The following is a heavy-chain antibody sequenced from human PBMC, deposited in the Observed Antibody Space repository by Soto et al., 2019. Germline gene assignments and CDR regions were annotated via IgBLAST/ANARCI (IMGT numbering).Heavy chain of an antibody. J-gene: IGHJ1*01. Sequence: QLQLQESGPGLVKPSETLSLTCTVSGGSISSSSYYWGWIRQPPGKGLEWIGNIYYSGSSYYNPSLKSRVTISVDTPNDQFSLKLSSVTAADTAVYYCARHCGSTSCYVSQEYFQPWGQGTLVTVSS. CDR1: GGSISSSSYY. V-gene: IGHV4-39*01. D-gene: IGHD2-2*01. CDR2: IYYSGSS. CDR3: ARHCGSTSCYVSQEYFQP.